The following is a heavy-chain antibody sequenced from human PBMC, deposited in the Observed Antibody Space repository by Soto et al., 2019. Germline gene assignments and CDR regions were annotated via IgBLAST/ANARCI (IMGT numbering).Heavy chain of an antibody. Sequence: QVQLVESGGGVVQPGRSLRLSCAASGFTFSYYGMHWVRQAPGKGLEWVAVISHDGSFQYYADAVKGRFTISRDNSKNTLFLQMNSLRAEDTAVYYCAKHDVDTAMDVTDNWGQGTLVTVSS. J-gene: IGHJ4*02. CDR1: GFTFSYYG. D-gene: IGHD5-18*01. CDR2: ISHDGSFQ. V-gene: IGHV3-30*18. CDR3: AKHDVDTAMDVTDN.